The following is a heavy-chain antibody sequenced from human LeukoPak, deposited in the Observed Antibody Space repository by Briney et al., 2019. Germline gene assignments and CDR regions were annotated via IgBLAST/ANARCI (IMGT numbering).Heavy chain of an antibody. Sequence: SQTLSLTCAISGDSVSSNSAAWNWIRQSPSRGLEWLGRTYYRSKWYNDYAVSVKSRITINPDTSKNQFSLKLSSVTAADTAVYYCAGHDSSGLYNAFDFWGQGTMVTVSS. CDR3: AGHDSSGLYNAFDF. D-gene: IGHD3-22*01. CDR2: TYYRSKWYN. V-gene: IGHV6-1*01. J-gene: IGHJ3*01. CDR1: GDSVSSNSAA.